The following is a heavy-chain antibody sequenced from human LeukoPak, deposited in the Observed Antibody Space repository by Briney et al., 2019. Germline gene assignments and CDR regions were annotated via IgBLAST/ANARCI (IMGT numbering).Heavy chain of an antibody. CDR3: ARVSTVALNDY. CDR1: GFTFSSYS. Sequence: PGGSLRLSCAASGFTFSSYSMNWVRQAPGKGLEWVSYISSSSSTIYYADSVKGRFTISRDNAKNSLYLQTNSLRAEDTAVYYCARVSTVALNDYWGQGTLVTVSS. D-gene: IGHD4-23*01. CDR2: ISSSSSTI. J-gene: IGHJ4*02. V-gene: IGHV3-48*01.